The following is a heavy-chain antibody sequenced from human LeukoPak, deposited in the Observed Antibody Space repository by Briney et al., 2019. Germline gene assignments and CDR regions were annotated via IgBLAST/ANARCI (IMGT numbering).Heavy chain of an antibody. D-gene: IGHD3-10*01. J-gene: IGHJ4*02. CDR3: ARGRTIWFGELLSLFGVDY. V-gene: IGHV4-34*01. Sequence: SETLSLTCAVSGGSFSGYYWSWIRQPPGKGLEWIGEINHSGSTNYNPSLKSRVTISVDTSKNQFSLKLSSVTAADTAVYYCARGRTIWFGELLSLFGVDYWGQGTLVTVSS. CDR1: GGSFSGYY. CDR2: INHSGST.